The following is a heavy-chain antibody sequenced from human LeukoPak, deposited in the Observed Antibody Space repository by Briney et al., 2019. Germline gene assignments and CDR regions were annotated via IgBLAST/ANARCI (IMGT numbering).Heavy chain of an antibody. Sequence: GGSLRLSCAASGFTFGSYAMTWVRQAPGKGLEWVSYISSSGSTIYYADSVKGRFTISRDNAKNSLYLQMNSLRAEDTAVYYCARIGSGAVGYLGYWGQGTLVTVSS. CDR1: GFTFGSYA. J-gene: IGHJ4*02. V-gene: IGHV3-48*04. CDR2: ISSSGSTI. CDR3: ARIGSGAVGYLGY. D-gene: IGHD6-19*01.